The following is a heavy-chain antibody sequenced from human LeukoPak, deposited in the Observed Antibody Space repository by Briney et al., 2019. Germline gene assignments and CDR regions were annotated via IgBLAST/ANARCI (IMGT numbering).Heavy chain of an antibody. V-gene: IGHV3-7*01. Sequence: GGSLRLSCAASGFSFRSYWMTWVRQAPGKGLEWVANIKQDGSETNYVDSVKGRFTISRDNAENSLYLQMNSLRAEDTAVYYCAKERELERSGMDVWGQGTTVTVSS. CDR3: AKERELERSGMDV. CDR1: GFSFRSYW. J-gene: IGHJ6*02. D-gene: IGHD1-1*01. CDR2: IKQDGSET.